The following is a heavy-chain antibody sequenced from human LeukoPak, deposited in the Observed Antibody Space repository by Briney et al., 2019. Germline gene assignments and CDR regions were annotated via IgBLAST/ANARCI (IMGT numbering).Heavy chain of an antibody. J-gene: IGHJ2*01. CDR3: ARFPLAVAGADWKYWYFDL. CDR2: INPNSGST. CDR1: GYTFTGYY. Sequence: GASVKVSCKASGYTFTGYYMHWVRQAPGQGLEWMGWINPNSGSTNYAQKFQGRVTMTRDTSISTAYMELSRLRSDDTAVYYCARFPLAVAGADWKYWYFDLWGRGTLVTVSS. D-gene: IGHD6-19*01. V-gene: IGHV1-2*02.